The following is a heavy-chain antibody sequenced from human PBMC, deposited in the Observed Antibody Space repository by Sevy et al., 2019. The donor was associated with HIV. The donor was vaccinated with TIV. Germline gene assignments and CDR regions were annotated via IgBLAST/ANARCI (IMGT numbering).Heavy chain of an antibody. V-gene: IGHV3-23*01. CDR1: GFTFRSSV. CDR3: ARETRSGYFP. Sequence: GGSLRLSCAASGFTFRSSVMTWVRQAPGKGLEWVSSISASGGSTYYADSVKGRFTISRDNSKNIVDLVMNSLRSEDTATYFCARETRSGYFPWGQGTLVTVSS. D-gene: IGHD3-3*01. J-gene: IGHJ4*02. CDR2: ISASGGST.